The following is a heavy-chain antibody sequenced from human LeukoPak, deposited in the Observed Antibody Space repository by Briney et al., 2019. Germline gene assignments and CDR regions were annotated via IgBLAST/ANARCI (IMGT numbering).Heavy chain of an antibody. CDR1: GYNFNSYG. Sequence: ASVKVSCKASGYNFNSYGISWLRQVPGQGLEWMGWISGYNGLTRYGKNVQGRVTLTTDTSTRTAYMELKSLRSDDTAVYYCARANPAPYDSSGYNFRGYFDYWGQGTRVTVSS. CDR2: ISGYNGLT. D-gene: IGHD3-22*01. J-gene: IGHJ4*02. CDR3: ARANPAPYDSSGYNFRGYFDY. V-gene: IGHV1-18*01.